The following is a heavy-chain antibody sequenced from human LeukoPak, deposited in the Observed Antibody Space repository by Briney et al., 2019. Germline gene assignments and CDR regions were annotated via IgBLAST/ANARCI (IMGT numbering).Heavy chain of an antibody. J-gene: IGHJ4*02. CDR3: YTGLGALDY. Sequence: GGSLRLSCAASGFTFSTYGMHWVRQSPGTGLEWVAFIRYDESKEFYADSLKGRFTVSRDNSQNTLFLQMNSLRAEDTAVYYSYTGLGALDYWGQGTLVTVSS. CDR2: IRYDESKE. CDR1: GFTFSTYG. D-gene: IGHD3-10*01. V-gene: IGHV3-30*02.